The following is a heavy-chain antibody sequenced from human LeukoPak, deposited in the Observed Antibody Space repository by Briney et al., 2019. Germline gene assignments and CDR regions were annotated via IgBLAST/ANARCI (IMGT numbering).Heavy chain of an antibody. CDR2: TYYGGTT. Sequence: KASETLSLTCSVSGASVTGTYWSWVRQTPGKGLEWIAYTYYGGTTEYNPSLKSRATISVDTSKNHFSLDLRSVTAADTAVYFCARLGFYDGYTHDSWGQGTLVTVSS. D-gene: IGHD5-24*01. CDR3: ARLGFYDGYTHDS. CDR1: GASVTGTY. V-gene: IGHV4-59*08. J-gene: IGHJ4*02.